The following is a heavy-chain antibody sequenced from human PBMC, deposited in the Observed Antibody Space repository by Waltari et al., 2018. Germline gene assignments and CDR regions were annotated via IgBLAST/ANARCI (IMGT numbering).Heavy chain of an antibody. J-gene: IGHJ4*02. D-gene: IGHD6-19*01. CDR1: GYTFTGYY. V-gene: IGHV1-2*02. CDR3: ARMFSYSSGWFDY. Sequence: QVQLVQSGAEVKKPGASVKVSCKASGYTFTGYYMHWVRQAPGQGLEWMGWINHNSGGTNYGQKFQGRVTMTRDTSISTAYMELSRLRSDDTAVYYCARMFSYSSGWFDYWGQGTLVTVSS. CDR2: INHNSGGT.